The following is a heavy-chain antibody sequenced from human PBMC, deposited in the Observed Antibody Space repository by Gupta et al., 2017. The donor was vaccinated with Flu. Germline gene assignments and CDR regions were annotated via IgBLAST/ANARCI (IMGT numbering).Heavy chain of an antibody. CDR3: AREPHKYDSSDYSLVYCAMDV. V-gene: IGHV4-59*01. CDR2: VYYSGIA. J-gene: IGHJ6*02. D-gene: IGHD3-22*01. Sequence: WIRQPPGKGLEWIGYVYYSGIAYYNPSLKSRVTISLDTSKNRFSLKLRSVTAADTAVYYCAREPHKYDSSDYSLVYCAMDVWGQGTTVTVSS.